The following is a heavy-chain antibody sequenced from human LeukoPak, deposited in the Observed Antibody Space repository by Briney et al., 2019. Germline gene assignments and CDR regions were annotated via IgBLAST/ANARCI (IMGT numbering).Heavy chain of an antibody. J-gene: IGHJ4*02. V-gene: IGHV4-34*01. CDR2: INHSGST. Sequence: SETLSLTCAVYGGSFSGYYWSWIRQPPGKGLEWIGEINHSGSTNYNPSLKSRVTIPVDTSKNQFSLKLSSVTAADTAVYYCARHKAPMVRGAAFDYWGQGTLVTVSS. CDR1: GGSFSGYY. D-gene: IGHD3-10*01. CDR3: ARHKAPMVRGAAFDY.